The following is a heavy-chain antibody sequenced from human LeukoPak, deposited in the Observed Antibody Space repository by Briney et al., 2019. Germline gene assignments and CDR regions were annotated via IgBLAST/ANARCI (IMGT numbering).Heavy chain of an antibody. CDR2: ISSSGSTI. D-gene: IGHD6-19*01. Sequence: PGGSLRLSCAASGFTFGSYEMNWVRQAPGKGLEWVSYISSSGSTIYYADSVKGRFTISRDNAKNSLYLQMNSLRAEDTAVYYCARDLGSGWYRAFDIWAKGQWSPSLQ. CDR1: GFTFGSYE. J-gene: IGHJ3*02. V-gene: IGHV3-48*03. CDR3: ARDLGSGWYRAFDI.